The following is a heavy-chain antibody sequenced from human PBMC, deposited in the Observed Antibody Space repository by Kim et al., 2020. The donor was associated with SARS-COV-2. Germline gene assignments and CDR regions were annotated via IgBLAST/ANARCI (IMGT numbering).Heavy chain of an antibody. D-gene: IGHD3-9*01. V-gene: IGHV3-48*03. CDR3: ARFKGPDYDILTGYYMGVHTQNAFPYYYGMDV. J-gene: IGHJ6*02. CDR2: ISSSGSTI. Sequence: GGSLRLSCADSGFTFSSYEMNWVRQAPGKGLEWVSYISSSGSTIYYADSVKGRFTISRDNAKNSLYLQMNSLRAEDTAVYYCARFKGPDYDILTGYYMGVHTQNAFPYYYGMDVWGQGTTVTVSS. CDR1: GFTFSSYE.